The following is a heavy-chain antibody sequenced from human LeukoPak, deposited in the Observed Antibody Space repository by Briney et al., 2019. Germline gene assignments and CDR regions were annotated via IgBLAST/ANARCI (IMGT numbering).Heavy chain of an antibody. V-gene: IGHV1-69*13. CDR2: IIPIFGTA. D-gene: IGHD3-22*01. Sequence: SVTVSCTASGGTFSSYTINWVRQAPGQGLEWMGGIIPIFGTANYAQKFQGRVTMTADESTSTAYMELSSLRSEDTAVYYCARGGTYYYDRNGYSRFDYWAREPWSPSPQ. J-gene: IGHJ4*02. CDR3: ARGGTYYYDRNGYSRFDY. CDR1: GGTFSSYT.